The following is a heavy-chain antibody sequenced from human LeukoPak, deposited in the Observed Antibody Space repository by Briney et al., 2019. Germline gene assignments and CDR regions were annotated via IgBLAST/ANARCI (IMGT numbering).Heavy chain of an antibody. CDR1: GYTFTSYG. CDR2: ISAYNGNT. Sequence: ASVKVSCKASGYTFTSYGISWVRQAPGQGLEWMGWISAYNGNTNYAQKLQGRVTMTTDTSTSTAYMELRSLRSDDTAVYYCARDPYSSSWHDAFDIWGQGTMVTVSS. D-gene: IGHD6-13*01. J-gene: IGHJ3*02. CDR3: ARDPYSSSWHDAFDI. V-gene: IGHV1-18*01.